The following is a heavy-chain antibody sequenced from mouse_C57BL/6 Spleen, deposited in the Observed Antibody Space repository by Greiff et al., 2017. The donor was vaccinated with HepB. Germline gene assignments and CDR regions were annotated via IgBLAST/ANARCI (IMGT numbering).Heavy chain of an antibody. CDR2: IHPNSGST. CDR1: GYTFTSYW. D-gene: IGHD2-2*01. CDR3: ARPVWLRRAFDY. V-gene: IGHV1-64*01. Sequence: QVQLKQPGAELVKPGASVKLSCKASGYTFTSYWMHWVKQRPGQGLEWIGMIHPNSGSTNYNEKFKSKATLTVDKSSSTAYMQLSSLTSEDSAVYYCARPVWLRRAFDYWGQGTTLTVSS. J-gene: IGHJ2*01.